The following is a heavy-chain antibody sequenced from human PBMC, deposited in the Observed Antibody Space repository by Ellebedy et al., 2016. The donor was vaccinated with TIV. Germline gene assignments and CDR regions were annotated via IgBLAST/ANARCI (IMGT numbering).Heavy chain of an antibody. D-gene: IGHD5-12*01. CDR1: GYTFTGYY. CDR2: INPNSGVT. Sequence: ASVQVSCKASGYTFTGYYIHWVRQAPGQGLEWMGWINPNSGVTKYVQKFQGRVTMTRDTSITTANMEVSGLRFDDTAMYYCARGSDIVATIKYWGQGTLVTVSS. V-gene: IGHV1-2*02. CDR3: ARGSDIVATIKY. J-gene: IGHJ4*02.